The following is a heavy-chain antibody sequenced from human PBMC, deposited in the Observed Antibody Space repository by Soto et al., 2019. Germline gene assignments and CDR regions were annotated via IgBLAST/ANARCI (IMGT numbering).Heavy chain of an antibody. V-gene: IGHV4-59*01. J-gene: IGHJ6*02. CDR1: GGSISSYY. CDR3: AREMVRGVITRSYGMDV. CDR2: IYYSGST. Sequence: PSETLSLTCTVSGGSISSYYWSWIRQPPGKGLEWIGYIYYSGSTNYNPSLKSRVTISVDTSKNQFSLKLSSVTAADTAVYYCAREMVRGVITRSYGMDVWGQGTTVSVSS. D-gene: IGHD3-10*01.